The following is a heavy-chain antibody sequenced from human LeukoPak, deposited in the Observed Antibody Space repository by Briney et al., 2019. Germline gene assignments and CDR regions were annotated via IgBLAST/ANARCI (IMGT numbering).Heavy chain of an antibody. CDR2: IWYDGSNK. Sequence: GGSLRLSCAASGFTFSSYGMHWVRQAPGKGLEWVAVIWYDGSNKYYADSVKGRFTISRDNSKNTLYLQMNSLRAEDTAVYYCARGYYDSSGYKGYYFDYWGQGTLVTVSS. CDR1: GFTFSSYG. D-gene: IGHD3-22*01. J-gene: IGHJ4*02. V-gene: IGHV3-33*01. CDR3: ARGYYDSSGYKGYYFDY.